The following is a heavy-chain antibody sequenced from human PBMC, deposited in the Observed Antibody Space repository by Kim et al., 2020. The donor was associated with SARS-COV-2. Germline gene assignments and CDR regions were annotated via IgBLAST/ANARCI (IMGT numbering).Heavy chain of an antibody. D-gene: IGHD3-9*01. J-gene: IGHJ4*02. CDR1: GFTFSDYY. CDR2: ISSSGSTI. CDR3: ARVDILTGYPFYYFDY. Sequence: GGSLRLSCAASGFTFSDYYMSWIRQAPGKGLEWVSYISSSGSTIYYADSVKGRFTISRDNAKNSLYLQMNSLRAEDTAVYYCARVDILTGYPFYYFDYWGQGTLVTVSS. V-gene: IGHV3-11*01.